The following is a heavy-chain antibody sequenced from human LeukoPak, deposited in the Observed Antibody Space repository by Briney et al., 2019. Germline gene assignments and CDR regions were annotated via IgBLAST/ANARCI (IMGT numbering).Heavy chain of an antibody. Sequence: GGSLRLSCAASGFTFRSSWMGWVRQAPGKGLEWVANIKGDGSGKYYVDSVKGRFTVSRDNAENSLYLQMNSLRAEDTAVYYCVRGGSGAFDYWGQGTLVTVSS. V-gene: IGHV3-7*05. CDR2: IKGDGSGK. CDR1: GFTFRSSW. J-gene: IGHJ4*02. D-gene: IGHD3-10*01. CDR3: VRGGSGAFDY.